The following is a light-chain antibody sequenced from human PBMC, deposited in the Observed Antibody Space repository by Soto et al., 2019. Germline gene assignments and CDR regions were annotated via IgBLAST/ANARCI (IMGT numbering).Light chain of an antibody. CDR2: AAS. CDR3: QQGHRSPPT. CDR1: QSIRSY. J-gene: IGKJ5*01. V-gene: IGKV1-39*01. Sequence: DIQMTQSPSSLSASVGDRVTITCRASQSIRSYLTWYQQKPGKAPKLLIFAASSLQSGVPSRFSGSGSETDFTLTISTLQPEDFATYYCQQGHRSPPTFGQGTRLDIK.